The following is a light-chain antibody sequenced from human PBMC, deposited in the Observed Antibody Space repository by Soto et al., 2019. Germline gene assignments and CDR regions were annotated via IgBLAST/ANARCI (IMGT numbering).Light chain of an antibody. CDR1: ISNLGSNF. CDR3: AAWDDSLRGVV. V-gene: IGLV1-47*01. J-gene: IGLJ3*02. CDR2: RND. Sequence: SVLTQPPSASGTPGQMVTISCSGSISNLGSNFVFWYQQLPGAAPKLLISRNDQRPSGVPDRFSGSKSGTSASLAISGLRSEDEADYHCAAWDDSLRGVVFGGGTQLTV.